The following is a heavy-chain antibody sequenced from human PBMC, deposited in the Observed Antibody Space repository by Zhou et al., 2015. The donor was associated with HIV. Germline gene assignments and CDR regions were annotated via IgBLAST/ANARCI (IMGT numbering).Heavy chain of an antibody. Sequence: QVHLVQSGAEVRKPGSSVKVSCKASGGSFSDYAVSWVRQAPGQGLEWMGGLIPVFTTLNVAQKFQGRVTITADRSANTTNLELRNLRSEDTAVYYCARGYSHGDYEVFLKEWGQGTLITVSS. CDR1: GGSFSDYA. J-gene: IGHJ1*01. D-gene: IGHD4-17*01. V-gene: IGHV1-69*06. CDR2: LIPVFTTL. CDR3: ARGYSHGDYEVFLKE.